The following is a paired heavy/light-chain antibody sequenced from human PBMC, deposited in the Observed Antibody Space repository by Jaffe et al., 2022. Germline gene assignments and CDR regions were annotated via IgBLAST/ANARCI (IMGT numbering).Heavy chain of an antibody. CDR1: GGTFSSYA. CDR2: IIPIFGTA. V-gene: IGHV1-69*05. CDR3: ASSLYYGSGSYYPGYYYMDV. J-gene: IGHJ6*03. D-gene: IGHD3-10*01. Sequence: QVQLVQSGAEVKKPGSSVKVSCKASGGTFSSYAISWVRQAPGQGLEWMGGIIPIFGTANYAQKFQGRVTITTDESTSTAYMELSSLRSEDTAVYYCASSLYYGSGSYYPGYYYMDVWGKGTTVTVSS.
Light chain of an antibody. CDR3: QQLNSYPIT. J-gene: IGKJ5*01. CDR1: QGISSY. CDR2: AAS. V-gene: IGKV1-9*01. Sequence: DIQLTQSPSFLSASVGDRVTITCRASQGISSYLAWYQQKPGKAPKLLIYAASTLQSGVPSRFSGSGSGTEFTLTISSLQPEDFATYYCQQLNSYPITFGQGTRLEIK.